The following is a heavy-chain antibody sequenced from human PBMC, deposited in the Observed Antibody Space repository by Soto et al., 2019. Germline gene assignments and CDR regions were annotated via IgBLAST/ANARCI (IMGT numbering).Heavy chain of an antibody. D-gene: IGHD2-15*01. CDR1: GDSVSSNSAA. Sequence: SETLSLTCAISGDSVSSNSAAWNWIRQSPSRGLEWLGRTYYRSKWYNDYAVSVKSRITINPDTSKNQFSLQLNSVTPEDTAVYYCAREGCSGGSCYSDAFDIWGQGTMVTVSS. J-gene: IGHJ3*02. CDR3: AREGCSGGSCYSDAFDI. V-gene: IGHV6-1*01. CDR2: TYYRSKWYN.